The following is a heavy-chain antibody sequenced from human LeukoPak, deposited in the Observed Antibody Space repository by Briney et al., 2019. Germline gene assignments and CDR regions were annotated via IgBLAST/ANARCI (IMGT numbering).Heavy chain of an antibody. D-gene: IGHD1-26*01. Sequence: GGSLRLSCAASGLTFSSYAMSWVRQAPGKGLEWVSAISGSGGDTYYADSVRGRFTISRDNSKNTLYLHMNSLRAEDTAVYYCAKDSYYWGYWGQGTLVTVSS. CDR2: ISGSGGDT. CDR1: GLTFSSYA. CDR3: AKDSYYWGY. J-gene: IGHJ4*02. V-gene: IGHV3-23*01.